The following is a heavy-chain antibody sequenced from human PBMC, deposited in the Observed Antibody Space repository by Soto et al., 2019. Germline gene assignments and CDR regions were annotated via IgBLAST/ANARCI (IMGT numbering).Heavy chain of an antibody. V-gene: IGHV4-30-4*01. CDR1: GGSVSGGDYY. CDR2: VFYTGSAY. Sequence: SETLSLTCTVSGGSVSGGDYYWSWIRQPPGKGLEWIGYVFYTGSAYYYNPSLKSRVTISVDTSKNQFSLKLSSVTAADTAVYYCARDSVRFGPAFDYRGQGTLVTVSS. J-gene: IGHJ4*02. CDR3: ARDSVRFGPAFDY. D-gene: IGHD3-3*01.